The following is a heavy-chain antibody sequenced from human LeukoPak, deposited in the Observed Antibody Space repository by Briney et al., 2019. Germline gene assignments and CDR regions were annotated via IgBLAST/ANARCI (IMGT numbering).Heavy chain of an antibody. J-gene: IGHJ4*02. V-gene: IGHV3-74*01. CDR1: GFTFSSFW. Sequence: GGSLRLSCAASGFTFSSFWMHWVRQAPGKGLVWVSHTSSDEYTTSYADSVKGRFTISRDNAKSTLYLQMNSLRAEDTAVYYCARDRGGGCDYWGQGTLVTVSS. CDR2: TSSDEYTT. D-gene: IGHD6-19*01. CDR3: ARDRGGGCDY.